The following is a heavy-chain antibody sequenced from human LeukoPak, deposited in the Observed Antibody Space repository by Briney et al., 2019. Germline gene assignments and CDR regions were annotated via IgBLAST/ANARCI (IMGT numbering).Heavy chain of an antibody. CDR3: ARITIFGVYYMDV. V-gene: IGHV4-38-2*02. CDR2: IYHSGST. D-gene: IGHD3-3*01. J-gene: IGHJ6*03. CDR1: GGSISSYY. Sequence: SETLSLTCTVSGGSISSYYWGWIRQPPGKGLEWIGSIYHSGSTYYNPSLKSRVAISVDTSKNQFSLKLSSVTAADTAVYYCARITIFGVYYMDVWGKGTTVTVSS.